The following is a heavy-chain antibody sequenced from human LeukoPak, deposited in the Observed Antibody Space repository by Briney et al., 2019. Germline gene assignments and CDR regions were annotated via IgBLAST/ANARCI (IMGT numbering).Heavy chain of an antibody. J-gene: IGHJ4*02. CDR2: INPNSGGT. CDR3: AREILWFGDSRGDY. D-gene: IGHD3-10*01. V-gene: IGHV1-2*06. CDR1: GYTFTGYY. Sequence: ASVKVSCKASGYTFTGYYMHWVRRAPGQGREWMGRINPNSGGTNYAQKFQGRVTMTRDTSISTAYMELSRLRSDDTAVYYCAREILWFGDSRGDYWGQGTPVTVSS.